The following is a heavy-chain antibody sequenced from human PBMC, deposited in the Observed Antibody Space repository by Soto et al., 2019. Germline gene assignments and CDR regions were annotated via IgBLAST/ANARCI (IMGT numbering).Heavy chain of an antibody. CDR3: ARDLIDMITFGGVIVNPPP. D-gene: IGHD3-16*02. V-gene: IGHV1-46*01. CDR1: GYTFTSYY. J-gene: IGHJ5*02. CDR2: INPSGGST. Sequence: ASVKVSCKASGYTFTSYYMHWVRQAPGQGLEWMGIINPSGGSTSYAQKFQGRVTMTRDNAKNSLYLQMNSLRAEDTAVYYCARDLIDMITFGGVIVNPPPWGQGTLVTVSS.